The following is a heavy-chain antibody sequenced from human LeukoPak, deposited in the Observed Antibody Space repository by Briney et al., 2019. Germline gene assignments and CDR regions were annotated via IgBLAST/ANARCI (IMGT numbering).Heavy chain of an antibody. CDR3: ARGPLRGYDILTGYSEGYFDY. D-gene: IGHD3-9*01. CDR1: GYTFTGYY. V-gene: IGHV1-2*02. J-gene: IGHJ4*02. CDR2: INPNSGGT. Sequence: ASVKVSCKASGYTFTGYYMHWVRQAPGQGLEWMGWINPNSGGTNYAQKFQGRVTMTRDTSISTAYMELSRLRSDDTAVYYCARGPLRGYDILTGYSEGYFDYWGQETLVTVSS.